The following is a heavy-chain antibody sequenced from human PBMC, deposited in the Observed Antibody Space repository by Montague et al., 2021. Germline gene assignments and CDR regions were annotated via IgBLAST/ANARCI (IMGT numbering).Heavy chain of an antibody. J-gene: IGHJ5*02. D-gene: IGHD3-9*01. Sequence: YYGKSVEGRFTVSRYNSKNTVYLQMNNLRAEDTAVYYCAKVGDLMAGYSLVNLDTWGQGTMV. CDR3: AKVGDLMAGYSLVNLDT. V-gene: IGHV3-23*03.